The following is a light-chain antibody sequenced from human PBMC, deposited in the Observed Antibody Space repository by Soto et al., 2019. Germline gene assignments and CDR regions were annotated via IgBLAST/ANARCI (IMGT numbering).Light chain of an antibody. CDR1: RSVSTS. CDR3: QQRSSWPPT. V-gene: IGKV3-11*01. CDR2: DAS. Sequence: EMVLTQSPATLSLSPGEGATLSCRTSRSVSTSLVWYQQKPGQAPRLLIYDASNRATGIPARFSGSGSGTEFTLTISRLEPEDFAVYFCQQRSSWPPTFGGGTKVEIK. J-gene: IGKJ4*01.